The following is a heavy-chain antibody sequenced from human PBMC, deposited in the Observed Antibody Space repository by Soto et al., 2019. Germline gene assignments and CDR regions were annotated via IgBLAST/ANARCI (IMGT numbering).Heavy chain of an antibody. CDR1: GFTFSSYS. Sequence: EVQLVESGGGSVQPGGSLRLSCAASGFTFSSYSMNWVRQAPGKGLEWVANIKQDGSEKYYVDSVRGRFTISRDNAKNSLYLQVSSLRAEDTAVYYCARGPRGYFDYWGQGTLVTVSS. J-gene: IGHJ4*02. CDR3: ARGPRGYFDY. CDR2: IKQDGSEK. V-gene: IGHV3-7*03.